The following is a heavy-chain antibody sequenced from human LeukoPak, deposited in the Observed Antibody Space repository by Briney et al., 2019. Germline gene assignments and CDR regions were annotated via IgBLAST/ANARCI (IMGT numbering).Heavy chain of an antibody. V-gene: IGHV3-15*01. Sequence: GGSLRLSCAASGFTFSNAWMSWVRQAPGKGLEWVGRIKSKTGGGTTDYAAPVKGRFTISRGDSKNTLYLQMNSLKTEDTAVYYCTTDDGASFDYWGQGALVTVSS. J-gene: IGHJ4*02. CDR2: IKSKTGGGTT. CDR3: TTDDGASFDY. D-gene: IGHD1-26*01. CDR1: GFTFSNAW.